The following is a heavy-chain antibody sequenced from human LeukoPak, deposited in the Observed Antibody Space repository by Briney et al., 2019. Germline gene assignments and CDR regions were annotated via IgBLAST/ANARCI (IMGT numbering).Heavy chain of an antibody. V-gene: IGHV3-73*01. J-gene: IGHJ4*01. Sequence: GGSLRLSCAASGFTFSRDWMHWVRQAAGKGLEWVGRIRGKANSDETAYAASVKGRFTIFRDDSKDTAYLQMNSLKPEDTAVYHCTSPAHDFDFWSGYYSVWGHGAQVTVSS. CDR2: IRGKANSDET. CDR3: TSPAHDFDFWSGYYSV. D-gene: IGHD3-3*01. CDR1: GFTFSRDW.